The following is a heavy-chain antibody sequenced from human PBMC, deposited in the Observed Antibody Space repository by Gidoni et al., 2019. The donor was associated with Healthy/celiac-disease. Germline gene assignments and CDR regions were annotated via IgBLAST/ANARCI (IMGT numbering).Heavy chain of an antibody. V-gene: IGHV3-72*01. CDR3: ASTTGTSPTFAFDI. J-gene: IGHJ3*02. CDR1: GFTFSDHY. D-gene: IGHD1-1*01. CDR2: TRNKANSYTT. Sequence: EVQLVESGGGLVQPGGSLRLSCAASGFTFSDHYMDWVRQAPGKGLEWVGRTRNKANSYTTEYAASVKGRFTISRDDSKNSLYLQMNSLKTEDTAVYYCASTTGTSPTFAFDIWGQGTMVTVSS.